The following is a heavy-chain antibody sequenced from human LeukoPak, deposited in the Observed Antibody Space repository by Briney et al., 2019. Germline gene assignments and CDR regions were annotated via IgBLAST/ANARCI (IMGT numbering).Heavy chain of an antibody. CDR1: DDSITMYY. Sequence: SETLSLTCTVSDDSITMYYWTWLRQPPGKGLEWIGYVDHTGSTNFNPSLNGRVSISRDTSKNLFSLRLRSVTAADTAVYFCARESLTWLQSRTSWFDPWGQGTLVTVSS. CDR2: VDHTGST. D-gene: IGHD5-24*01. J-gene: IGHJ5*02. V-gene: IGHV4-59*01. CDR3: ARESLTWLQSRTSWFDP.